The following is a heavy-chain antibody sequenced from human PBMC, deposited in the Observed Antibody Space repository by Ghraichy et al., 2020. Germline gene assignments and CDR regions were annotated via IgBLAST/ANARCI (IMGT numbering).Heavy chain of an antibody. CDR3: AREEDIEVVPAAMFYYYGMDV. V-gene: IGHV3-48*02. D-gene: IGHD2-2*01. Sequence: GALNISCAASGFTFSSYSMNWVRQAPGKGLEWVSYISSSRSTIYYADSVKGRFTISRDNAKKSLYLQMNSLRDEDTAVYYCAREEDIEVVPAAMFYYYGMDVWGQGTTVTVSS. J-gene: IGHJ6*02. CDR1: GFTFSSYS. CDR2: ISSSRSTI.